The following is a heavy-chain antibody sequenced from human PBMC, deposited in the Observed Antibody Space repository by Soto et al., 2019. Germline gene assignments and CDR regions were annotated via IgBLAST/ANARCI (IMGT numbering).Heavy chain of an antibody. CDR1: GFTFDDYT. J-gene: IGHJ6*02. Sequence: EVQLVESGGVVVQPGGSLRLSCAASGFTFDDYTMHWVRQAPGKSLEWVSLISWDGGKTYYADSVKGRFTISRDNSKNSLHLQMNSLTTEDSASYYCAKDRAAVTGAYYCYAMDVWGQGTTVTVSS. V-gene: IGHV3-43*01. CDR3: AKDRAAVTGAYYCYAMDV. CDR2: ISWDGGKT. D-gene: IGHD6-19*01.